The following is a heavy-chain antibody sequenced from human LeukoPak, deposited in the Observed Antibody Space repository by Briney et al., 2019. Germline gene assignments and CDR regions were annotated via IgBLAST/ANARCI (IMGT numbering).Heavy chain of an antibody. CDR2: ISGSGGST. CDR1: GFTFSSYA. V-gene: IGHV3-23*01. J-gene: IGHJ6*02. D-gene: IGHD2-21*01. CDR3: ASPLAYCGGDCYGMDV. Sequence: PGGSLRLSCAASGFTFSSYAMSWVRQAPGKGLEWVSAISGSGGSTYYADSVKGRFTISRDNSRNTLYLQMNSLRAEDTAVYYCASPLAYCGGDCYGMDVWGQGTTVTVSS.